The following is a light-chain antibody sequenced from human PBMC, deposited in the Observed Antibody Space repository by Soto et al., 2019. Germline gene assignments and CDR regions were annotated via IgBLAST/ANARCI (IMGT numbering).Light chain of an antibody. CDR1: QSISNY. CDR2: AAS. Sequence: DIQMTQSPSSLSASVGDRVTITCRARQSISNYLIWYQQKPGKAPKLLIYAASSLQSVVPSRFSGSGSGTDFTLTISSLQPEDFATYACQQSYTTLFTFGPGTNVDI. CDR3: QQSYTTLFT. J-gene: IGKJ3*01. V-gene: IGKV1-39*01.